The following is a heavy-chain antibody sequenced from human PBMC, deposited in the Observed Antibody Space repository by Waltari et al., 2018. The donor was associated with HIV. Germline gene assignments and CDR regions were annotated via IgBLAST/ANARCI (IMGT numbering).Heavy chain of an antibody. Sequence: QVQLQQWGAGLLKPSETLSLTCAVYGGSFSGYYWSWIRQPPGKGLKWIGEIKHGESTNYNPSLKSRVTRSVDTSKNQFSLKLSSVTAADTAVYYCATHGGYCSGGSCYSTGPYYFDYWGQGTLVTVSS. V-gene: IGHV4-34*01. D-gene: IGHD2-15*01. CDR2: IKHGEST. CDR1: GGSFSGYY. J-gene: IGHJ4*02. CDR3: ATHGGYCSGGSCYSTGPYYFDY.